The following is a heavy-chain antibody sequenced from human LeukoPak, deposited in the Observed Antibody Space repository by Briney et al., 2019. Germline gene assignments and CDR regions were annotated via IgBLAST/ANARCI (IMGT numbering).Heavy chain of an antibody. CDR3: VRIPNNAGFPNWFDP. J-gene: IGHJ5*02. Sequence: TGGSLRLSCAASGFTFSSYAMNWVRLAPGKGLEWVSSITSSSGNIYYSDSVRGRFTVSRDNAKNSLYLQMNSLIAEDSAVYYCVRIPNNAGFPNWFDPWGQGTLVSVSS. V-gene: IGHV3-21*01. D-gene: IGHD3-9*01. CDR1: GFTFSSYA. CDR2: ITSSSGNI.